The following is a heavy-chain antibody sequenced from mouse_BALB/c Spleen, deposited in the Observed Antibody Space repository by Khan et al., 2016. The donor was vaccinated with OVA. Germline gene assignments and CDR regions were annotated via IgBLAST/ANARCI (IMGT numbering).Heavy chain of an antibody. CDR1: GYTFTTYT. J-gene: IGHJ3*01. D-gene: IGHD2-14*01. Sequence: QVQLKQSGAELARPGASVKMSCKASGYTFTTYTIHWVKQRPGQGLEWIGYIIPTNDYTNYNQKFKDRATLTADKSSSTAYMQLSSLTSEDSAVYYCAREGAYYRSDGWFAYWAQGTLVTVSA. V-gene: IGHV1-4*01. CDR3: AREGAYYRSDGWFAY. CDR2: IIPTNDYT.